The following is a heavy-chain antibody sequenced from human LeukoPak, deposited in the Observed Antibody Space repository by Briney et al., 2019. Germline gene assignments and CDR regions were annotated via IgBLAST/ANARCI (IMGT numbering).Heavy chain of an antibody. CDR3: AREYCSTTSCSNHDAFDI. J-gene: IGHJ3*02. V-gene: IGHV3-74*01. CDR2: ISGDERSI. Sequence: PGGSLRLSCAASGFTFSSYWMHWVRQAPGKGLEWVSRISGDERSISYADSVQGRFTISRDNAKNTLYLQMNSLRAEEAAVYYCAREYCSTTSCSNHDAFDIWGQGTMATVSS. CDR1: GFTFSSYW. D-gene: IGHD2-2*01.